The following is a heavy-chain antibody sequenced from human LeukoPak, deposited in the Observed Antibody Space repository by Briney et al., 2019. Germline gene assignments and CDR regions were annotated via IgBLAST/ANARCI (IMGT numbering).Heavy chain of an antibody. CDR2: IYHSGST. J-gene: IGHJ4*02. V-gene: IGHV4-30-2*01. Sequence: SETLSLTCTVSGGSISSGGYYWSWIRQPPGKGLEWIGYIYHSGSTYNTPSLKSRVTISVDTSKTQFSLRLNSVTAADTAVYYCARAGWELRGGFDYWGQGTLVTVSS. CDR1: GGSISSGGYY. CDR3: ARAGWELRGGFDY. D-gene: IGHD1-26*01.